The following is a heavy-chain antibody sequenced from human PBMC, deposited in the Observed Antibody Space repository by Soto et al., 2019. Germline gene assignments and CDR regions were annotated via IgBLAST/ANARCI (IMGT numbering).Heavy chain of an antibody. V-gene: IGHV3-23*01. CDR2: ISGSGGST. D-gene: IGHD3-16*01. Sequence: PGGSLRLSCAASGFTFSSYAMSWVRQAPGKGLEWVSAISGSGGSTYYADSVKGRFTISRDNSKNTLYLQMNSLRAEDTAVYYWAKPTLDGGSNPPPPKETYWAKETL. J-gene: IGHJ4*02. CDR1: GFTFSSYA. CDR3: AKPTLDGGSNPPPPKETY.